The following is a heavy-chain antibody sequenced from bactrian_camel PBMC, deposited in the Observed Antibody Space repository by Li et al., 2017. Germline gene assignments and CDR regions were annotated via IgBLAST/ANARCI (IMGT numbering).Heavy chain of an antibody. Sequence: VQLVESGGGLVQPPGSLRLSCAASGFNFSRSGLNWLRQAQGTGLEWVSRINSGGGTKHYADSVKGRFTISRDYAKNTLYLQMNSLKPEDTAMYYWAADVGGYVPFDWGKGTQVTVS. CDR1: GFNFSRSG. J-gene: IGHJ7*01. V-gene: IGHV3S40*01. D-gene: IGHD2*01. CDR2: INSGGGTK.